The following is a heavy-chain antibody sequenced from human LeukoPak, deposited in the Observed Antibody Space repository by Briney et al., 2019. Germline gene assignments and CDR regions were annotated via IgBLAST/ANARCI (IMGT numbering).Heavy chain of an antibody. J-gene: IGHJ4*02. CDR2: IYYSGIT. CDR3: ARHDSSGYLDY. V-gene: IGHV4-39*01. CDR1: GGSISGSTYY. Sequence: SETLSLTCSVSGGSISGSTYYWGWIRQPPGKGLEWIGSIYYSGITYYNPSLKSRVSISVDTSKNQFSLKLSSVTAADTAVYYCARHDSSGYLDYWGQGTLVTVSS. D-gene: IGHD3-22*01.